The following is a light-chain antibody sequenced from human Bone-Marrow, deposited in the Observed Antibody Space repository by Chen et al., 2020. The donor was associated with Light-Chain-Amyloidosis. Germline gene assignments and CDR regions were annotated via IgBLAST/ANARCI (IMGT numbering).Light chain of an antibody. CDR3: QSADSSGTYEVI. CDR2: RDT. V-gene: IGLV3-25*03. J-gene: IGLJ2*01. Sequence: SYELTQPPSVSVSPGQTARITCSGDDLPTKYAYWYQQKPGQAPVLGIHRDTERPSGISERLSGYSSGTTATLTISGVQAEDEADYHCQSADSSGTYEVIFGGGTKLTVL. CDR1: DLPTKY.